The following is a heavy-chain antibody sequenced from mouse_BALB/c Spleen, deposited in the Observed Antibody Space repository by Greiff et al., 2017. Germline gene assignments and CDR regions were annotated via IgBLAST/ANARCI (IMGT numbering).Heavy chain of an antibody. CDR3: ARGYGYDEAWFAY. V-gene: IGHV5-6-5*01. Sequence: EVQGVESGGGLVKPGGSLKLSCAASGFTFSSYAMSWVRQTPEKRLEWVASISSGGSTYYPDSVKGRFTISRDNARNILYLQMSSLRSEDTAMYYCARGYGYDEAWFAYWGQGTLVTVSA. CDR1: GFTFSSYA. D-gene: IGHD2-2*01. CDR2: ISSGGST. J-gene: IGHJ3*01.